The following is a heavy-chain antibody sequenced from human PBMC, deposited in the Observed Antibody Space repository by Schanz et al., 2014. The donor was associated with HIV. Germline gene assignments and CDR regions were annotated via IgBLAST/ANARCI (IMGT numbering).Heavy chain of an antibody. CDR2: VSGSGSST. V-gene: IGHV3-23*01. D-gene: IGHD6-19*01. CDR1: GFTFSNYA. CDR3: AKDLGQWLARGGNPLDI. J-gene: IGHJ3*02. Sequence: EVQLLESGGGLVQPGGSRRLSCAASGFTFSNYAMSWVRQAPGKGLEWVAAVSGSGSSTYYAESVKGRSHISRDNSKNTLYMKMTSLRPEGTDVYFCAKDLGQWLARGGNPLDIWGQGTMVTVS.